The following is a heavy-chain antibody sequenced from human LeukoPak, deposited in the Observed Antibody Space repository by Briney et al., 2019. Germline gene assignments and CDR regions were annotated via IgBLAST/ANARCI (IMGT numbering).Heavy chain of an antibody. V-gene: IGHV3-74*01. CDR3: ARDVGGSYFPPPL. CDR1: GFTFSSYW. D-gene: IGHD1-26*01. CDR2: INSDGSST. Sequence: GGSLRLSCAASGFTFSSYWMHWVRQAPGRGLVWVSRINSDGSSTSYADSVKGRFTISRDNAKNTLYLQMNSLRAEDTAVYYCARDVGGSYFPPPLWGQGTTVTVSS. J-gene: IGHJ6*02.